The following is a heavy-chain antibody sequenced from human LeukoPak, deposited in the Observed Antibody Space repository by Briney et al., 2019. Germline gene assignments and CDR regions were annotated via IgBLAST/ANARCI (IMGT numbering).Heavy chain of an antibody. CDR1: GGSISSGGYY. Sequence: SETLSLTCTVSGGSISSGGYYWSWIRQHPGKGLEWIGYIYYSGSTYYNPSLKSRVTISVDTSKNTFSLKLSSVTAADTAVYYCARRKTILWFGESPHDYWGQGTLVTVSS. CDR2: IYYSGST. V-gene: IGHV4-31*03. CDR3: ARRKTILWFGESPHDY. D-gene: IGHD3-10*01. J-gene: IGHJ4*02.